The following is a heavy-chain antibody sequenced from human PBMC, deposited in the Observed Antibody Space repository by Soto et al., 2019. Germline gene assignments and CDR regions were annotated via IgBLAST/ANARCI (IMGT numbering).Heavy chain of an antibody. CDR2: IKQDGSEK. CDR1: GFTFSSYW. D-gene: IGHD6-19*01. CDR3: ARDREGWYYYHYGMDV. Sequence: EVQLVESGGGLVQPGGSLRLSCAASGFTFSSYWMSWVRQAPGKGLEWVANIKQDGSEKYYVDSVKGRFTISRDNAKNSLYLQMNSLRAEDTAVYYCARDREGWYYYHYGMDVWGQGTTVTVSS. J-gene: IGHJ6*02. V-gene: IGHV3-7*01.